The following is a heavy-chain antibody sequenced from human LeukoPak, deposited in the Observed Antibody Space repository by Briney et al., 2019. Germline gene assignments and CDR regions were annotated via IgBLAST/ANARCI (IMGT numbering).Heavy chain of an antibody. CDR2: ISSISSYI. Sequence: GESLTLAWAPSGFTFSSYCMSWVRQPPGKGREWVSSISSISSYIYYADSVKGRFTISRHKATNSLYLQMNSLRAEDTAVYYCARDRGYSYGAEGMDVWGQGTTVTVSS. CDR3: ARDRGYSYGAEGMDV. J-gene: IGHJ6*02. CDR1: GFTFSSYC. D-gene: IGHD5-18*01. V-gene: IGHV3-21*01.